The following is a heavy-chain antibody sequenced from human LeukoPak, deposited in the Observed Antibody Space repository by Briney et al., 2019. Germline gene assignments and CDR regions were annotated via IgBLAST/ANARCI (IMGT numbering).Heavy chain of an antibody. J-gene: IGHJ4*02. V-gene: IGHV3-11*04. D-gene: IGHD6-19*01. CDR2: ISSSGSTI. CDR1: GFTLSDYY. CDR3: GREGRRQWPPSRRSADGTFDY. Sequence: GGSLRLSCAASGFTLSDYYRSWIRQAPGKGLEWVSYISSSGSTIYYADSVKGRFTISRDNAKNSLYLQMNSLRAEDTAGYYYGREGRRQWPPSRRSADGTFDYWGQGTLVTVSS.